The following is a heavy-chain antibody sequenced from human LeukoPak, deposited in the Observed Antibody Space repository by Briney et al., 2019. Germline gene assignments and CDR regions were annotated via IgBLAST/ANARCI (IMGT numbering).Heavy chain of an antibody. CDR1: GFTFSSYG. CDR2: IWYDGTNK. Sequence: GGSLRLSCAASGFTFSSYGMHWVRQAPGKGLEWVAVIWYDGTNKYYADSVKGRFTISGDNSKNTLYLQMNSLRAEDTAVYYCAKDGVPGYCSGGSCYIDYWGQGTLVTVSS. D-gene: IGHD2-15*01. CDR3: AKDGVPGYCSGGSCYIDY. V-gene: IGHV3-30*02. J-gene: IGHJ4*02.